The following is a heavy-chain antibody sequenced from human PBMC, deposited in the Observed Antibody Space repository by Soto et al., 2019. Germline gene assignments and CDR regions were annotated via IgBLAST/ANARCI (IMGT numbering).Heavy chain of an antibody. CDR3: AKDDYYGSGSYSSPMDV. CDR2: IWYDGSNK. D-gene: IGHD3-10*01. V-gene: IGHV3-33*06. J-gene: IGHJ6*04. CDR1: GFTFSSYG. Sequence: GGSLRLSCAASGFTFSSYGMHWVRQAPGKGLEWVSVIWYDGSNKYYADSVKGRFTISRDNPKNTLYLQMNSLRAEDTAVYYCAKDDYYGSGSYSSPMDVGGKGTTVTVSS.